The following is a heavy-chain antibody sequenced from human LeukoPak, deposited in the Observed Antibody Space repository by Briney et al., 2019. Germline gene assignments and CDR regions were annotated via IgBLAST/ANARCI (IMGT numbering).Heavy chain of an antibody. CDR2: IKSESSGATT. CDR3: TLIKGWGSGTYYLDY. Sequence: GGSLRLSCAASGFSISDDWMSWVRQAPGKGLEWVGRIKSESSGATTHYAAPVKGRFTISRDDSKSTLYLQLNSLKTDDTAVYYCTLIKGWGSGTYYLDYWGQGSLVTVSS. J-gene: IGHJ4*02. D-gene: IGHD3-10*01. V-gene: IGHV3-15*01. CDR1: GFSISDDW.